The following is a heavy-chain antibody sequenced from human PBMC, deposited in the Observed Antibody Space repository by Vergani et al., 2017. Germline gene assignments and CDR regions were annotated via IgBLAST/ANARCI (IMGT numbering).Heavy chain of an antibody. D-gene: IGHD5-18*01. CDR1: GFTFSSHG. CDR2: IWYDGSNK. CDR3: ARCPSGTAMAADSYYMDV. Sequence: QVQLVESEGGVVQPGRSLTLSCVASGFTFSSHGMHWVRQAPGKGLEWVAVIWYDGSNKYYGDSVKGRFTISRDNSKNTLYLQMNSLRAEDTAVYYCARCPSGTAMAADSYYMDVWGKGTTVTVSS. J-gene: IGHJ6*03. V-gene: IGHV3-33*01.